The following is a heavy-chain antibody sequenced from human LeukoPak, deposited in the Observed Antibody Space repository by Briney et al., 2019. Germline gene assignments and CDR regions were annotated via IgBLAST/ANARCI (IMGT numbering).Heavy chain of an antibody. CDR1: GGSISSYY. J-gene: IGHJ4*02. CDR3: ARTYSNNRPFDY. V-gene: IGHV4-4*07. Sequence: SETLSLTCTVSGGSISSYYWSWLRQPAGKGLEGIGRIYTSGSTNYNPSLKSRVTMSVDTSKNQFSLKLSSVTAADTAVYYCARTYSNNRPFDYWGQGTLVTVSS. CDR2: IYTSGST. D-gene: IGHD6-13*01.